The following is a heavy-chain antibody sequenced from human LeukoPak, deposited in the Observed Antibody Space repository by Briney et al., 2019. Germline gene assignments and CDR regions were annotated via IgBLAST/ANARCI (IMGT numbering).Heavy chain of an antibody. V-gene: IGHV1-69-2*01. CDR2: VDPEDGET. CDR3: ATVPPYYYGSGSYHWFDP. Sequence: ATVKISCKVSGYTFTYYYMHWVQQAPGKGLEWMGLVDPEDGETIYAEKFQGRVTITADTSTDTAYMELSSLRSEDTAVYYCATVPPYYYGSGSYHWFDPWGQGTLVTVSS. CDR1: GYTFTYYY. J-gene: IGHJ5*02. D-gene: IGHD3-10*01.